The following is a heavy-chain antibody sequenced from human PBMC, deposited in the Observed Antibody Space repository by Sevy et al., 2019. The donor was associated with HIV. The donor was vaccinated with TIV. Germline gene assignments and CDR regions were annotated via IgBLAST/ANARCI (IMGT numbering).Heavy chain of an antibody. CDR1: GFTFSTYW. J-gene: IGHJ5*02. CDR3: ALLYGDYGA. Sequence: GGSLRLSCAASGFTFSTYWMYWVRQPPGKGLVWISRINSDGSSTSYADSVKGRFTISRDNAKNMVYLQMNSLRFEDTAVHYCALLYGDYGAWGQGTLVTVSS. CDR2: INSDGSST. D-gene: IGHD4-17*01. V-gene: IGHV3-74*01.